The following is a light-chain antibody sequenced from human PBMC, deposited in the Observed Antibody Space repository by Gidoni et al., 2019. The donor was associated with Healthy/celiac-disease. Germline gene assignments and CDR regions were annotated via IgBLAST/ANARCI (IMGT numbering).Light chain of an antibody. Sequence: DIVMTQSPDSLAVSLGERATINCKSSQSVLYISNNKHYLAWYQQKPGPPPKLLIYWASTRESGVPDRFSGSGSGTDFTLTISSLQAEDVAVYYCQQYYSTGYTFGQGTKLEIK. CDR2: WAS. V-gene: IGKV4-1*01. J-gene: IGKJ2*01. CDR1: QSVLYISNNKHY. CDR3: QQYYSTGYT.